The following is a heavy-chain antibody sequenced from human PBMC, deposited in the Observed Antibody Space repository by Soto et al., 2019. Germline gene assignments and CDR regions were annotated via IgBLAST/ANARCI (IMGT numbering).Heavy chain of an antibody. CDR2: ISYDGSNK. J-gene: IGHJ6*02. D-gene: IGHD2-21*02. CDR3: AKDLKPHIKGDPTYYYCMDV. V-gene: IGHV3-30*18. Sequence: QVQLVESGGGVVQPGRSLRRSCAASGFAFSSYGMHWVRQAPGKGLEWVAVISYDGSNKYYADSVKGRFTISRDNSKDTLYLQMNSMRAEDMAVYYCAKDLKPHIKGDPTYYYCMDVWGQGTTVTVSS. CDR1: GFAFSSYG.